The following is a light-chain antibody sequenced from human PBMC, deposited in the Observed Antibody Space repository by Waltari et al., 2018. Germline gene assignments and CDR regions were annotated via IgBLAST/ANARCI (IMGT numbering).Light chain of an antibody. J-gene: IGKJ1*01. CDR1: ERVAST. V-gene: IGKV3-20*01. CDR3: QHYLRLPVA. CDR2: GAT. Sequence: CGASERVASTIALYQETRGPAPRLLIYGATNRATGIPDRFIGSGSGTVLSLTISGLEPEDSAVYYWQHYLRLPVAFGQGTKVEIK.